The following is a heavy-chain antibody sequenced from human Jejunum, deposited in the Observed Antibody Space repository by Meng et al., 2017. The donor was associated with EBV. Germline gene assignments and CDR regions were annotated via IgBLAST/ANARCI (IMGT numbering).Heavy chain of an antibody. CDR1: GFTFSDAW. D-gene: IGHD6-13*01. CDR3: TTGVFEDY. J-gene: IGHJ4*02. Sequence: RVESGGGLVEPGGSLRLYCTASGFTFSDAWMNWVRQTPGKGLEWVARIKTFNHGGTRDYAAPVKGRFTISRDDSINTLSLQMNNLKTDDTAIYYCTTGVFEDYWGRGTLVTVSS. V-gene: IGHV3-15*01. CDR2: IKTFNHGGTR.